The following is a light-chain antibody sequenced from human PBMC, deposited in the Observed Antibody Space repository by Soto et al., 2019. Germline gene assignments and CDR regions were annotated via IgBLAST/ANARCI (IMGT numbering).Light chain of an antibody. CDR2: GAS. CDR3: QQYGSSPPYT. CDR1: QSVGSSY. J-gene: IGKJ2*01. V-gene: IGKV3-20*01. Sequence: EIVLTQSPGTLSLSPGERATLSCRASQSVGSSYLAWYQQKPGQAPRLLIYGASSRATGIPDKFSGSGSGTVCTLTISRLEPEDFAVYYCQQYGSSPPYTFGQGTKLE.